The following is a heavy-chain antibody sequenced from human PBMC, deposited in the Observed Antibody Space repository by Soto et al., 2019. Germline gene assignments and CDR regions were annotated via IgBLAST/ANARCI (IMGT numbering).Heavy chain of an antibody. J-gene: IGHJ6*02. CDR3: AADGGYGSGSYYQNQHYYYYGMDV. CDR1: GFTFTSSA. V-gene: IGHV1-58*01. D-gene: IGHD3-10*01. Sequence: QMQLVQSGPEVKKPGTSVKVSCKASGFTFTSSAVQWVRQARGQRLEWIGWIVVGSGNTNYAQKFQERVTITRDMSTSTAYMELSSLGSEDTAVYYCAADGGYGSGSYYQNQHYYYYGMDVWGQGTTVTVSS. CDR2: IVVGSGNT.